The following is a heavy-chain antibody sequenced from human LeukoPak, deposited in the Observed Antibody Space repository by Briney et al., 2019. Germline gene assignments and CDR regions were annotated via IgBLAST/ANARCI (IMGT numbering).Heavy chain of an antibody. D-gene: IGHD3-10*01. CDR1: GFIFDDYG. V-gene: IGHV3-20*04. CDR3: ARLLTHYYGSGSYYNWYFDL. CDR2: INWNGGST. Sequence: GGSLRLSCAASGFIFDDYGMNWVRQAPGKGLEWVSGINWNGGSTGYADSVKGRFTISRDNAKNSLYLQMNSLRAEDTALYYCARLLTHYYGSGSYYNWYFDLWGRGTLVTVSS. J-gene: IGHJ2*01.